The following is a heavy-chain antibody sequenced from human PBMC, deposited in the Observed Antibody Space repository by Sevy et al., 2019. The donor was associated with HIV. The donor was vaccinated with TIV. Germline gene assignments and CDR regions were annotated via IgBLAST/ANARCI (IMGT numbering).Heavy chain of an antibody. J-gene: IGHJ2*01. V-gene: IGHV3-11*01. D-gene: IGHD3-10*01. Sequence: GGSLRLSCAASKFTFSDYYMSWIRQAPGKGLEWVSYISNSGSTIYYADSVKGRFTISRDNAQSSMYLLMNRLRAEDTAVYYCAREGDLRYFDFWGRGTLVTVSS. CDR1: KFTFSDYY. CDR3: AREGDLRYFDF. CDR2: ISNSGSTI.